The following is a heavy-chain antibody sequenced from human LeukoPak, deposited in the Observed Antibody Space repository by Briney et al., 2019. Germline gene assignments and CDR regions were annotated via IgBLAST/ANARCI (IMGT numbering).Heavy chain of an antibody. Sequence: TGGSLRLSCAASGXTFDDYGMSWVRQAPGKGLEWVSGINWNGGSTTYADSVKGRFTISRDNAKDSLYLQMNSLRAEDTAVYYCAKCDSSGPEDAFDIWGQGTMVTVSS. CDR1: GXTFDDYG. CDR3: AKCDSSGPEDAFDI. CDR2: INWNGGST. V-gene: IGHV3-20*04. J-gene: IGHJ3*02. D-gene: IGHD3-22*01.